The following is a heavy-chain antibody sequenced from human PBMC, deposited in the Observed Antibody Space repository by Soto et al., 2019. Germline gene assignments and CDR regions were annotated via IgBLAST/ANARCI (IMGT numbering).Heavy chain of an antibody. CDR2: ISAYNGET. V-gene: IGHV1-18*01. Sequence: QVQLVQSGAEVKKPGASVKVSCKASGYTFTSSGFSWVRQAPGQGLEWMAWISAYNGETHYAQEFQGRVTMTTDTSTSTSYMELRSLRSDDTAVYYCARDSGSYMYVSDWGQGTLVTVSS. D-gene: IGHD1-26*01. CDR3: ARDSGSYMYVSD. J-gene: IGHJ4*02. CDR1: GYTFTSSG.